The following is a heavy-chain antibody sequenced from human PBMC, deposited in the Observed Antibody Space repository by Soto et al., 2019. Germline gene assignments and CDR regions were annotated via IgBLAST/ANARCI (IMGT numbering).Heavy chain of an antibody. CDR2: IWYDGSNK. Sequence: PGGSLRLSCAASGFTFSSYGMHWVRQAPGKGLEWVAVIWYDGSNKYYADSVKGRFTISRDNSKNTLYLQMNSLRAEDTAVYYCARDTPPHYYDSSGYLDYWGQGTLVTVSS. CDR1: GFTFSSYG. CDR3: ARDTPPHYYDSSGYLDY. V-gene: IGHV3-33*01. D-gene: IGHD3-22*01. J-gene: IGHJ4*02.